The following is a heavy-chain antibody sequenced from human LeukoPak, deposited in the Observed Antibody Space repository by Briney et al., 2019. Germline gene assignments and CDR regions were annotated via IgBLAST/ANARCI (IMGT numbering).Heavy chain of an antibody. CDR1: GFTFSNYW. Sequence: PGGSLRLSCAASGFTFSNYWMHWVRHAPGKGLVWVSRINADGSSTAYADSVKGRFTISRDNSKNTLYLQMNSLRAEDTAVYYCAKSGLNRFDYWGQGTLVTVSS. CDR2: INADGSST. CDR3: AKSGLNRFDY. V-gene: IGHV3-74*01. D-gene: IGHD2-15*01. J-gene: IGHJ4*02.